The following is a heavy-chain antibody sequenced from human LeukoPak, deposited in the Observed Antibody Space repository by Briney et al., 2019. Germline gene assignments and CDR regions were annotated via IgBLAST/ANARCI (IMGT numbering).Heavy chain of an antibody. CDR2: INHSGYT. Sequence: SSETLSLTCAVSGVSFDDYYWSWVRQTPGKGLEWLGEINHSGYTNDSPSLKSRVTLSIDTSRQPFSLNLGSVTVADAGIYYCTRMTTGHDYWGQGTLVAVSS. CDR3: TRMTTGHDY. D-gene: IGHD4-17*01. V-gene: IGHV4-34*01. CDR1: GVSFDDYY. J-gene: IGHJ4*02.